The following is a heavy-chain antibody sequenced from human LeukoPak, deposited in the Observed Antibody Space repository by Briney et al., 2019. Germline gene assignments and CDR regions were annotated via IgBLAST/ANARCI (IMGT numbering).Heavy chain of an antibody. D-gene: IGHD2-2*01. V-gene: IGHV4-39*01. CDR3: ARPQGYQLLDFEY. Sequence: SETLSLTCTVSGGSISSSSYYWGWIRQPPGKGLEWIGSIYYSGSTYYNPSLKSRVNISVDTSKNPFSPKLSSVTAADTAVYYCARPQGYQLLDFEYWGEGTLVTVSS. J-gene: IGHJ4*02. CDR1: GGSISSSSYY. CDR2: IYYSGST.